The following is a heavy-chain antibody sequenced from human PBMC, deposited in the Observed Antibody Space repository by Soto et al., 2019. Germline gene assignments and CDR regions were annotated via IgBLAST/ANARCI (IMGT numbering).Heavy chain of an antibody. Sequence: SETLSLTCTFSGGSISSGDYYLSWIRQPPGKGLEWIGYIYYSGSTYYNPSLKSRVTISVDTSKNQFSLKLSSVTAADTAVYYCARAGDYYDSSGYSTYFDYWGQGTLVTVSS. D-gene: IGHD3-22*01. CDR1: GGSISSGDYY. CDR3: ARAGDYYDSSGYSTYFDY. J-gene: IGHJ4*02. CDR2: IYYSGST. V-gene: IGHV4-30-4*01.